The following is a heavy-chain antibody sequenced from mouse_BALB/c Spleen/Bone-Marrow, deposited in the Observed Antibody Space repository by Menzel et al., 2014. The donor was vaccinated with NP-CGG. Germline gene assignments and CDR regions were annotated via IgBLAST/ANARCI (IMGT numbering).Heavy chain of an antibody. CDR3: VRGGNYRFDY. CDR1: GYAFSSSW. J-gene: IGHJ2*01. V-gene: IGHV1-82*01. Sequence: VQLQQSGPELVKPGASVKISCKASGYAFSSSWMNWVKQRPGQGLEWIGRIYPGDGDTNYNGKFKGKATLTADKSSSTAYMQLSSLTSVDSAVYFCVRGGNYRFDYWGQGPTLTVSS. CDR2: IYPGDGDT. D-gene: IGHD2-1*01.